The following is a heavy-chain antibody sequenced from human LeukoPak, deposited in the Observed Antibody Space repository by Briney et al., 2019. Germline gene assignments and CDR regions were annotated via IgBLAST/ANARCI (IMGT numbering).Heavy chain of an antibody. J-gene: IGHJ3*01. Sequence: GGSLRLSCAASGFTFTTYWMSWVRQAPGKGLEWVANIKQDGSEKYYVDSVKGRFTISRDNAKNSLYLQMNSLRAEDTAAYYCARDRYDILTGYNDAFDVRGQGTKVTVSS. CDR1: GFTFTTYW. D-gene: IGHD3-9*01. CDR3: ARDRYDILTGYNDAFDV. V-gene: IGHV3-7*01. CDR2: IKQDGSEK.